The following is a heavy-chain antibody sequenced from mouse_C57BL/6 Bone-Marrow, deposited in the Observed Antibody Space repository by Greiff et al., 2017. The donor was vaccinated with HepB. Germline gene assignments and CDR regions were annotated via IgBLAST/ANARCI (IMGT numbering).Heavy chain of an antibody. V-gene: IGHV1-74*01. CDR3: ASILGDY. D-gene: IGHD4-1*01. CDR2: IDPSDSDT. CDR1: GYTFTSYW. Sequence: QVQLQQPGAELVKPGASVKVSCKASGYTFTSYWMHWVKQSPGQGLEWIGRIDPSDSDTNYNQKFKGKATLTVDKSSSTAYMQLSSLTSEDSAVYYCASILGDYWGQGTSVTVSS. J-gene: IGHJ4*01.